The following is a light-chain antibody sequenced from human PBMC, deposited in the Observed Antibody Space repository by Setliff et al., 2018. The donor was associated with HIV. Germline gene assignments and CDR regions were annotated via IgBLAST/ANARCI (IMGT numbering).Light chain of an antibody. CDR2: EVS. CDR3: SSYTTSTTLV. Sequence: SALTQPASVSGSPGQSITISCTGTSSDVDGYNYVSWYQQHPGKAPKLMIYEVSNRPSGVSNRFSGSKSGKTASLTISGLQAEDEAEYYCSSYTTSTTLVFGRGTKVTVL. V-gene: IGLV2-14*01. J-gene: IGLJ3*02. CDR1: SSDVDGYNY.